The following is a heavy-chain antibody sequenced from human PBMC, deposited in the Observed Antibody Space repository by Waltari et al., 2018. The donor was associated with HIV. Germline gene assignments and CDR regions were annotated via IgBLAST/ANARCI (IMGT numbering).Heavy chain of an antibody. CDR1: GFDFRRFS. CDR3: VRDDPGYVAIDY. J-gene: IGHJ4*02. Sequence: LVQSGGGEVQEGGSLVLSCSGSGFDFRRFSFNWVRQTPLRGLEWVASWRRETYEANYLASVRGRFIISRDNAKSSAYLEMTSLRVEDTATYYCVRDDPGYVAIDYWGQGSQVVVS. CDR2: RRETYEA. V-gene: IGHV3-7*03. D-gene: IGHD2-15*01.